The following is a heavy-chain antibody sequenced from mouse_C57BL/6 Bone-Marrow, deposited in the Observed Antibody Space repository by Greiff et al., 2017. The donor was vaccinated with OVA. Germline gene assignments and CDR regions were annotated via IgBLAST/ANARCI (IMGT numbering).Heavy chain of an antibody. D-gene: IGHD2-3*01. V-gene: IGHV3-6*01. CDR1: GYSITSGYY. Sequence: DVKLVESGPGLVKPSQSLSLTCSVTGYSITSGYYWNWIRQFPGNKLEWMGYISYDGSNNYNPSLKNRISITRDTSKNQFFLKLNSVTTEDTATYYCARGGDGYLYWYFDVWGTGTTVTVSS. CDR2: ISYDGSN. J-gene: IGHJ1*03. CDR3: ARGGDGYLYWYFDV.